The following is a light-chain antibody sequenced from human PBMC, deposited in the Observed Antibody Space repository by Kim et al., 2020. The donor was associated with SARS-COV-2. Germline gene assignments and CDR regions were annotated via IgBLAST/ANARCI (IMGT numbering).Light chain of an antibody. J-gene: IGKJ4*01. V-gene: IGKV3-20*01. CDR1: QSVDSNY. CDR3: QQYGGSPPLT. CDR2: GAS. Sequence: SPGDRAPLSCRASQSVDSNYLAWYQQKPGQAPRLLIDGASSRAAGIPDRFTGSGSATDFTLTISRLEPEDFAVYFCQQYGGSPPLTFGGGTKVEI.